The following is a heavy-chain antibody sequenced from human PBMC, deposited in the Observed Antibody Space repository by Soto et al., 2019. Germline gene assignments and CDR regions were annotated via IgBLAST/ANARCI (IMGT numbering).Heavy chain of an antibody. J-gene: IGHJ4*02. D-gene: IGHD3-10*01. CDR3: TTATMVRGVIITTYYFDY. CDR2: ISYGGGTT. Sequence: GGSLRLSCAASGFTFSSYYMMWVRQAPGKGLEWVSAISYGGGTTDYAAPVKGRFTISRDDSKNTLYLQMNSLKTEDTAVYYCTTATMVRGVIITTYYFDYWGQGTLVTVSS. CDR1: GFTFSSYY. V-gene: IGHV3-15*01.